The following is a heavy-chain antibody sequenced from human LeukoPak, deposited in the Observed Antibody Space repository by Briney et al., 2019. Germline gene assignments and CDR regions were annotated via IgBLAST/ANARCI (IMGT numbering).Heavy chain of an antibody. Sequence: GGSLRLSCAASGFTFSSYWMHWACQAPGKGLVWVSRIHSDGSSTSYADSVRGRFTISRDDAKSTLHLQMNSLRAEDTAVYYCARSGWPYYFDYWGQGTLVTVSS. CDR1: GFTFSSYW. D-gene: IGHD3-22*01. CDR3: ARSGWPYYFDY. V-gene: IGHV3-74*01. J-gene: IGHJ4*02. CDR2: IHSDGSST.